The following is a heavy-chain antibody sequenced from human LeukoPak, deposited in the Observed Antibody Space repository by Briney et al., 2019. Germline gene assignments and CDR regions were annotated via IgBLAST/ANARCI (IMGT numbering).Heavy chain of an antibody. J-gene: IGHJ4*02. CDR1: GFTFSIYA. CDR3: AKGTLGITMSK. Sequence: GGSLRLSCAASGFTFSIYAMSWVRQAPGKGLEWVSTLTFSGGSTYYADSVKGRFTISRDNSKNTLYLQMNSLRAEDTAVYYCAKGTLGITMSKWGQGTLVTVSS. CDR2: LTFSGGST. D-gene: IGHD3-22*01. V-gene: IGHV3-23*01.